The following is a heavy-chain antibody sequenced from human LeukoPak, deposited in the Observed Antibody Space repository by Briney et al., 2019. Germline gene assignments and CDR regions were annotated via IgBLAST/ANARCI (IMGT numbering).Heavy chain of an antibody. D-gene: IGHD5-12*01. CDR2: IYYSGST. Sequence: PSETLSLTCTVSGGSISSSSYYWGWIRQPPGKVLEWIGSIYYSGSTYYNPSLKSRVTISVDTSKNQFSLKLSSVTAADTAVYYCARHVGYGQGGFDYWGQGTLVTVSS. CDR3: ARHVGYGQGGFDY. J-gene: IGHJ4*02. V-gene: IGHV4-39*01. CDR1: GGSISSSSYY.